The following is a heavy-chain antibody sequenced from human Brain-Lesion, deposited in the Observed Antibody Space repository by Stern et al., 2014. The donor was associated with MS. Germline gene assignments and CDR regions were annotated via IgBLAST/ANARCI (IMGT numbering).Heavy chain of an antibody. Sequence: VQLVESGAEVKKPGASVKVSCKASGYTFTGYYMHWVRQAPGQGLEWMGWINPKRGGTNYAQKFQGWVTLTRDTSINHAFMELSRLRSDDTAVYYCATYYYDSTGYNDFWGQGTLVTVSS. CDR1: GYTFTGYY. D-gene: IGHD3-22*01. V-gene: IGHV1-2*04. CDR2: INPKRGGT. CDR3: ATYYYDSTGYNDF. J-gene: IGHJ4*02.